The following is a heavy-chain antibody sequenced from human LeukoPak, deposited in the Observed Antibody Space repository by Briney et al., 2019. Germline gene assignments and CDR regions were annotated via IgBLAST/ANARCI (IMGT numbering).Heavy chain of an antibody. CDR2: ISGDGGST. J-gene: IGHJ4*02. CDR1: GFTFDDYA. Sequence: QPGGSLRLSCAASGFTFDDYAMHWVRQAPGKGLEWVSLISGDGGSTYYADSVKGRFTISRDNAKNSLYLQMNSLRAEDMALYYCAKDIRGYGDAFDYWGQGTLVTVSS. CDR3: AKDIRGYGDAFDY. D-gene: IGHD4-17*01. V-gene: IGHV3-43*02.